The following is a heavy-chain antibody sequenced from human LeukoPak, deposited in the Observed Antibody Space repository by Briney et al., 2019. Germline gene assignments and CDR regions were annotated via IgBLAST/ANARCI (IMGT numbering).Heavy chain of an antibody. CDR2: ISAYNGNT. D-gene: IGHD3-3*01. J-gene: IGHJ6*03. Sequence: ASVKVSCKASGYTFTSYGISWVRQAPGQGLEWMGWISAYNGNTNYAQKFQGRVTMTRDMSTSTVYMELSSLRSEDTAVYYCARGGGLNYDFWSGYYPASPGYYMDVWGKGTTVTVSS. CDR3: ARGGGLNYDFWSGYYPASPGYYMDV. CDR1: GYTFTSYG. V-gene: IGHV1-18*01.